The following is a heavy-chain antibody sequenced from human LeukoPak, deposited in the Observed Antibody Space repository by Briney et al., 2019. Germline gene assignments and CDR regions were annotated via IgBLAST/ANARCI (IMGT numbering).Heavy chain of an antibody. CDR3: ARESSGWAAYYYYAMDV. CDR2: ISSSSSYI. D-gene: IGHD6-19*01. Sequence: GGSLRLSCAASGFTFSSYSMNWVRQAPGKGLEWVSSISSSSSYIYYADSVRGRFTISRDNAKNSLYLQMNSLRAEDTAVYYCARESSGWAAYYYYAMDVWGQGTTVTVSS. CDR1: GFTFSSYS. J-gene: IGHJ6*02. V-gene: IGHV3-21*01.